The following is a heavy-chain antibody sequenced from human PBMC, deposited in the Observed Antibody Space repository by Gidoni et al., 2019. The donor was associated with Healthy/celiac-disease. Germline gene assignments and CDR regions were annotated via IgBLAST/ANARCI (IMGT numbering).Heavy chain of an antibody. Sequence: QLQLQESGPGLVKPSETLSLTCTVSGGSISSSSYYWGWIRQPPGKGLEWIGSIYYSGSTYYNPSLKSRVTISVDTSKNQFSLKLSSVTAADTAVYYCARGIEDSSSWWGTTPGGYWFDPWGQGTLVTVSS. CDR1: GGSISSSSYY. D-gene: IGHD6-13*01. J-gene: IGHJ5*02. CDR2: IYYSGST. CDR3: ARGIEDSSSWWGTTPGGYWFDP. V-gene: IGHV4-39*07.